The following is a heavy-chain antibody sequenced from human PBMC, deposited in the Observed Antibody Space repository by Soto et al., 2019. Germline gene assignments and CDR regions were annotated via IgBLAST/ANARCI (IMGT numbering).Heavy chain of an antibody. D-gene: IGHD2-2*01. J-gene: IGHJ4*02. CDR3: ARSYCSSTSCCAGFDY. CDR1: GFTFSSYA. CDR2: ISGSGGST. Sequence: GGSLRLSCAASGFTFSSYAMSWVRQAPGKGLEWVSAISGSGGSTYYADSVKGRFTISRDNSKNTLYLQMNSLRAEDTAVYYCARSYCSSTSCCAGFDYWGQGTLVTVSS. V-gene: IGHV3-23*01.